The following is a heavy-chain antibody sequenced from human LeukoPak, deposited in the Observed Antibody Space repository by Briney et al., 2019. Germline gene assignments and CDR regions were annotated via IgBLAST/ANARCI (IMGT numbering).Heavy chain of an antibody. Sequence: SETLSLTCTVSGGSISSYYWSWIRQPPGEGLEWIGYIYYSGSTNYNPSLKSRVTISVDTSKNQFSLKLSSVTAADTAVYYCARLGVRGSMVRGVKYYYYMDVWGKGTTVTVSS. D-gene: IGHD3-10*01. CDR1: GGSISSYY. CDR2: IYYSGST. CDR3: ARLGVRGSMVRGVKYYYYMDV. V-gene: IGHV4-59*12. J-gene: IGHJ6*03.